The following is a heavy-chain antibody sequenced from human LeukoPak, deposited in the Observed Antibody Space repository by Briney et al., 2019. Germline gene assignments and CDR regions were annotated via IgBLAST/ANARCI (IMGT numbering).Heavy chain of an antibody. Sequence: GESLKISCKGSGYSFTTYWIGWVRQMPGKGLEWMGIIYPGDSDTRYSPSFQGQVTISADKSISTAYLQWSSLKASDTAVYYCARQTSGYDSFFDYWGHGNLVTVSS. CDR3: ARQTSGYDSFFDY. D-gene: IGHD5-12*01. V-gene: IGHV5-51*01. J-gene: IGHJ4*01. CDR1: GYSFTTYW. CDR2: IYPGDSDT.